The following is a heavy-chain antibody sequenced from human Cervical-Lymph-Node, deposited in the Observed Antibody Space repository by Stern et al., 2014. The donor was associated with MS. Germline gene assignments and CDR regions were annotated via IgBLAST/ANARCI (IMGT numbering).Heavy chain of an antibody. CDR3: ARTSGSSYFYFGMDV. Sequence: QVQLQEAGPGLVKPSETLSLTCAVSGDSISNYYWSWLRQPPGRGLEWSGYIYYGGATTYDPSLTGRVTISLDTSKTRFSLNLRSVTAADTAVYFCARTSGSSYFYFGMDVWGPGTTVIVSS. CDR1: GDSISNYY. CDR2: IYYGGAT. D-gene: IGHD1-26*01. J-gene: IGHJ6*02. V-gene: IGHV4-59*01.